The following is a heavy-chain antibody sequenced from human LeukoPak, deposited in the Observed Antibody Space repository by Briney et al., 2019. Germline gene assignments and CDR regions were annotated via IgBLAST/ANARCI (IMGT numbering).Heavy chain of an antibody. CDR2: ISGSSGII. V-gene: IGHV3-48*04. Sequence: QSGGSLRLSCAASGFTFNTYTMNWVRQAPGKGLEWVSYISGSSGIIDYADSVRGRFTISKDNAKNSLYLQMNSLRAEDTALYHCARNNGMDVWGQGTTVIVSS. J-gene: IGHJ6*02. CDR3: ARNNGMDV. CDR1: GFTFNTYT.